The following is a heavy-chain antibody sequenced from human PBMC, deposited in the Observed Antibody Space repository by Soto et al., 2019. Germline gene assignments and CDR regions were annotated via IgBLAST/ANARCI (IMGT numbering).Heavy chain of an antibody. CDR2: TYYRSKWYN. CDR3: ARGLRITIFLGGYYYMGV. Sequence: PSQTLSLTCAISGDSVSSNSAAWNWIRQSPSRGLEWLGRTYYRSKWYNDYAVSVKSRITINPDTSKNQFSLQLNSVTPEDTAVYYCARGLRITIFLGGYYYMGVWGKGTTVTVSS. CDR1: GDSVSSNSAA. V-gene: IGHV6-1*01. D-gene: IGHD3-9*01. J-gene: IGHJ6*03.